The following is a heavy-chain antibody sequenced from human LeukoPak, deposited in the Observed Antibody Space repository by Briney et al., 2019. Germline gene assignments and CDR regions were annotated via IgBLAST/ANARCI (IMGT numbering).Heavy chain of an antibody. CDR3: ARTSITMVRGVSHYYYGMDV. V-gene: IGHV3-33*01. CDR2: IWYDGSNK. CDR1: GFSFSNYG. Sequence: GGSLRLSGAASGFSFSNYGMHWVRQAPGKGLEWVAVIWYDGSNKYYADSVKGRFTISRDNAKNSLYLQMNSLRAEDTAVYYCARTSITMVRGVSHYYYGMDVWGQGTTVTVSS. D-gene: IGHD3-10*01. J-gene: IGHJ6*02.